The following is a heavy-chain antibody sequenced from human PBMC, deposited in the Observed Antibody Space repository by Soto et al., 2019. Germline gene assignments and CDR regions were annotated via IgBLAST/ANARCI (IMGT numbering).Heavy chain of an antibody. CDR2: RNAYSGDT. J-gene: IGHJ4*02. Sequence: ASVKVSCKASGYTFTNYAISWLRQAPGQGLEWMGWRNAYSGDTNYAQKLQGRVTMTTDTSTSTAYMELRSLRSDDTAVYYCARAEKWVTGNMGGYWGQGTLVTVSS. CDR3: ARAEKWVTGNMGGY. CDR1: GYTFTNYA. D-gene: IGHD1-20*01. V-gene: IGHV1-18*04.